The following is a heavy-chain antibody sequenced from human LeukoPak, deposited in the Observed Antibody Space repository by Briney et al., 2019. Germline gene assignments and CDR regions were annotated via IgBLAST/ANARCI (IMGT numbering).Heavy chain of an antibody. D-gene: IGHD1-26*01. CDR3: ARDPYSGNYGPYYYYYMDV. J-gene: IGHJ6*03. CDR1: GFTFSIYG. Sequence: GGSLRLSCAASGFTFSIYGMHWVRQAPGKGLEWVAFIRSDGSNKYYADSVKGRFTISRDNSKSTLFLQANSLRAEDTAVYYCARDPYSGNYGPYYYYYMDVWGKGTTVTISS. V-gene: IGHV3-30*02. CDR2: IRSDGSNK.